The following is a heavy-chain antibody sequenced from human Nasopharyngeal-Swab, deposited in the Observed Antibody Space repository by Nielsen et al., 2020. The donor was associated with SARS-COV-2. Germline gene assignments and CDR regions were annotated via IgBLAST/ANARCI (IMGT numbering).Heavy chain of an antibody. Sequence: ASVKVSCKASGYTFTDYYMHWVRQAPGQGLEWMGWINPKSGGTKYAQKFQGWVTMTRDTSISTAYMELTRLRSDDTAVYYCARNGSGDSSGLDWYFDLWGRGTLVTVSS. D-gene: IGHD6-19*01. CDR1: GYTFTDYY. CDR3: ARNGSGDSSGLDWYFDL. J-gene: IGHJ2*01. V-gene: IGHV1-2*04. CDR2: INPKSGGT.